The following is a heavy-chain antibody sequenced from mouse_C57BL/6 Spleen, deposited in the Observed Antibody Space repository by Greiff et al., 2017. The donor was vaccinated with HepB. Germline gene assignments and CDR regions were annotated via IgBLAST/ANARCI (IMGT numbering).Heavy chain of an antibody. J-gene: IGHJ1*03. Sequence: EVKVVESEGGLVQPGSSMKLSCTASGYTFSDYYMAWVRQVPEKGLEWVANINYDGSSTYYLDSLKSRFIFSIDNAKNNLYLQMSSLKSEDTATYYCARDTRYFDVWGTGTTVTVSS. CDR1: GYTFSDYY. CDR2: INYDGSST. V-gene: IGHV5-16*01. CDR3: ARDTRYFDV.